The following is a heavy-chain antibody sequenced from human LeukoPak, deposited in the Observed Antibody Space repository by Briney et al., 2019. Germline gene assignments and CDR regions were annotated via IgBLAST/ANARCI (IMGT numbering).Heavy chain of an antibody. D-gene: IGHD2-2*01. CDR1: VGFTTYDY. Sequence: PSETLSLTCSVSVGFTTYDYWNWIRQPAGKAPEWIGRIHTTGSTNYNPSLTSRVTISVDTSKNQFSLKVSSVTAADTAVYYCASTMYCSSTSCLRFDYWGQGTLVTVSS. CDR2: IHTTGST. J-gene: IGHJ4*02. CDR3: ASTMYCSSTSCLRFDY. V-gene: IGHV4-4*07.